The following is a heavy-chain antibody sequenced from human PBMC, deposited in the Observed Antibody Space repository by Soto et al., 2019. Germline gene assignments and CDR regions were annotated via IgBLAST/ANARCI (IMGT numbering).Heavy chain of an antibody. CDR1: GYNFTSYG. J-gene: IGHJ4*02. CDR3: ARGRYGDY. D-gene: IGHD1-1*01. V-gene: IGHV1-18*01. Sequence: QVHLVQSGAEVKKPGASVKVSCKASGYNFTSYGITWVRQAPGQGLEWMGCISAHNGNTDYAQELQGRVIVTRDTSTSTAYMELRSLRSDDTAVYYCARGRYGDYWGQGALVSDSS. CDR2: ISAHNGNT.